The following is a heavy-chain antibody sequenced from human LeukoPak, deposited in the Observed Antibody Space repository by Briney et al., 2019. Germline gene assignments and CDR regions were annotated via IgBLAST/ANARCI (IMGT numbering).Heavy chain of an antibody. CDR2: IYYSGST. CDR1: GGSISSGDYY. D-gene: IGHD3-10*01. Sequence: SETLSLTCTVSGGSISSGDYYWSWVRQPPGKGLEWIGYIYYSGSTYYSPSLKSRVTISVDTSKNQFSLKLSSVTAADTAVYYCARSNYCGSGSYNYWGQGTLVTVSS. J-gene: IGHJ4*02. CDR3: ARSNYCGSGSYNY. V-gene: IGHV4-30-4*08.